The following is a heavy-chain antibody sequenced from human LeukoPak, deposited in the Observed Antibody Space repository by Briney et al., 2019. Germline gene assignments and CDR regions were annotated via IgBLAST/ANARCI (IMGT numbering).Heavy chain of an antibody. CDR1: GGSISSSSYY. Sequence: SETLSLTCTVSGGSISSSSYYWGWIRQPPGKGLEWIGSIYYSGSTYYNPSLKSRVTISVDTSKNQFSLKLSSVTAADTAVYYCAREDYDSSGYYYVDDAFDIWGQGTMVTVSS. CDR3: AREDYDSSGYYYVDDAFDI. D-gene: IGHD3-22*01. V-gene: IGHV4-39*07. CDR2: IYYSGST. J-gene: IGHJ3*02.